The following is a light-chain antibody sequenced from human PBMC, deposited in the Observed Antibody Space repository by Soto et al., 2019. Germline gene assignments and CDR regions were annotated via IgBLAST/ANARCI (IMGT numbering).Light chain of an antibody. CDR3: QHYNNARCT. V-gene: IGKV1-5*03. J-gene: IGKJ2*02. CDR2: KAS. Sequence: DIQMTQSPSTLSASVGDRVTITCRASQSISSWLAWYQQKPGKAPKLLIYKASSLESGVPSRLSGSGSGTEFTLTISSLQADDFATYYCQHYNNARCTFGQGTKLEIK. CDR1: QSISSW.